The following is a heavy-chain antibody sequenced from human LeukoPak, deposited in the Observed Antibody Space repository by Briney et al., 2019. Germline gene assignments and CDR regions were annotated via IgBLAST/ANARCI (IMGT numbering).Heavy chain of an antibody. V-gene: IGHV3-30*04. Sequence: GGSLRLSCAASGFTFSNYAMHWVRQAPGKGLEWVAVISYDGSSKYYADSVKGRFTISRDNSKNTLYLQMNSLRPEDTAVYYCARDSHGLDYWGQGTLVTVSS. CDR2: ISYDGSSK. CDR1: GFTFSNYA. CDR3: ARDSHGLDY. J-gene: IGHJ4*02. D-gene: IGHD5-24*01.